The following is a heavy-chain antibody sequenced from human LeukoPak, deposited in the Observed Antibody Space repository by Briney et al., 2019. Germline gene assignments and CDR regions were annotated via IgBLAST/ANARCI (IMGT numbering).Heavy chain of an antibody. J-gene: IGHJ6*04. D-gene: IGHD3-9*01. V-gene: IGHV1-69*13. Sequence: SVKVSCKASGGTFSSYAISWVRQAPGQGLEWMGRIIPIFGTANYAQKFQGRVTITADESTSTAYMELSSLRSEDTAVYYCARDEPAPNYDILTGYYRNYYYGMDVWGKGTTVTVSS. CDR1: GGTFSSYA. CDR3: ARDEPAPNYDILTGYYRNYYYGMDV. CDR2: IIPIFGTA.